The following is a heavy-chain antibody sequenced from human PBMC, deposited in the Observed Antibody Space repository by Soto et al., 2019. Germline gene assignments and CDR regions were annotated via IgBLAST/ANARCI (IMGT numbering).Heavy chain of an antibody. J-gene: IGHJ3*02. CDR3: ARDRERVVQRAFDI. V-gene: IGHV4-31*03. D-gene: IGHD1-1*01. CDR2: IYYSGST. CDR1: GGSISSGGYY. Sequence: SETLSLTCTVSGGSISSGGYYWSWIRQHPGKGLEWIGYIYYSGSTYYNPSLKSRVTISVDTSKNQFSLKLSSVTAADTAVYYCARDRERVVQRAFDIWGQGTMVTV.